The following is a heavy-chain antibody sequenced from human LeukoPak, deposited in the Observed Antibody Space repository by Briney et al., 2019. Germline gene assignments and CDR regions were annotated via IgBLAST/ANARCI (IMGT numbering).Heavy chain of an antibody. CDR1: GYSIRSGFY. J-gene: IGHJ4*02. Sequence: SETLSLTCTVSGYSIRSGFYWGWIRQPPGKGLEWIGNIYHSGITYYTPSLKSRVTISVDTSKNQFSLKLSSVTAADTAVYYCARGEIAVAAFDYWGQGTLVTVSS. D-gene: IGHD6-19*01. CDR3: ARGEIAVAAFDY. V-gene: IGHV4-38-2*02. CDR2: IYHSGIT.